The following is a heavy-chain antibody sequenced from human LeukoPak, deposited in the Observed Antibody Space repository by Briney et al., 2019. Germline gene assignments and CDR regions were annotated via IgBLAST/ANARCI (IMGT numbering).Heavy chain of an antibody. CDR1: GDSISSSSYY. CDR3: AREYYGTFEY. CDR2: VFQSVAT. J-gene: IGHJ4*02. Sequence: SETLSPTCSVSGDSISSSSYYWAWIRQPPGKGLEWIGSVFQSVATYYNPSLQSRVTMSIDTSKNQCSLKLSSVTAADTAVYYCAREYYGTFEYWGQGTLVPVSS. V-gene: IGHV4-39*02. D-gene: IGHD3-16*01.